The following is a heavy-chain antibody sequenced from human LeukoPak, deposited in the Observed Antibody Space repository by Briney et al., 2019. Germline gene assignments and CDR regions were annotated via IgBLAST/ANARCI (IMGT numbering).Heavy chain of an antibody. CDR1: GGSFSGYY. V-gene: IGHV4-4*07. Sequence: SETLSLTCTVYGGSFSGYYWSWIRQPAGKGLEWIGHIYTSGSTNYNPSLKSRVTMSVDTSKNQFSLKLSSVTAADTAVYYCARGWTLDWFDPWGQGTLVTVSS. CDR2: IYTSGST. D-gene: IGHD3/OR15-3a*01. J-gene: IGHJ5*02. CDR3: ARGWTLDWFDP.